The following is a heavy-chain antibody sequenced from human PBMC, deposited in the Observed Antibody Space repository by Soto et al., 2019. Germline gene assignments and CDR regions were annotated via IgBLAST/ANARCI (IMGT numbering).Heavy chain of an antibody. Sequence: QVQLQESGPGLVKPSETLSLTCSVSDGSVNTGNYYWSWIQQPPGKGLEWIGHIYYIGTTNYNPSSKSRVTISVDTSKNQFSLKVTSVTAADTAVYFCAREEKQLSRYGGDFDYWGQGILVTVSS. CDR1: DGSVNTGNYY. CDR3: AREEKQLSRYGGDFDY. J-gene: IGHJ4*02. V-gene: IGHV4-61*01. D-gene: IGHD3-16*01. CDR2: IYYIGTT.